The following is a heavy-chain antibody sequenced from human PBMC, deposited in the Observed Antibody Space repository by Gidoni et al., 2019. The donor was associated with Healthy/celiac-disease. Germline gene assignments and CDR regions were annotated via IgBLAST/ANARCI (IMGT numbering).Heavy chain of an antibody. CDR3: AREGIAVAATRDY. J-gene: IGHJ4*02. Sequence: QVQLVESGGGLVKPGGSLRLSCAASGFTFSDYYMSWIRQAPGKGLEWVSYISSSSSYTNYADSVKGRFTISRDNAKNSLYLQMNSLRAEDTAVYYCAREGIAVAATRDYWGQGTLVTVSS. V-gene: IGHV3-11*06. CDR1: GFTFSDYY. CDR2: ISSSSSYT. D-gene: IGHD6-19*01.